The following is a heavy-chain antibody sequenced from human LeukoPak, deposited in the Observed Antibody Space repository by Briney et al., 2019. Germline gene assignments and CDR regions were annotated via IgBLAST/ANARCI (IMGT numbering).Heavy chain of an antibody. D-gene: IGHD4-17*01. CDR1: GGSISSYY. Sequence: SETLSLTCTVSGGSISSYYWSWIRQPPGKGLKWIGYIYYSGSTNYNPSLKSRVTISVDTSKNQFSLKLSSVTAADTAVYYCARGRWTVTTSVGYYYYYMDVWGKGTTVTISS. J-gene: IGHJ6*03. V-gene: IGHV4-59*01. CDR2: IYYSGST. CDR3: ARGRWTVTTSVGYYYYYMDV.